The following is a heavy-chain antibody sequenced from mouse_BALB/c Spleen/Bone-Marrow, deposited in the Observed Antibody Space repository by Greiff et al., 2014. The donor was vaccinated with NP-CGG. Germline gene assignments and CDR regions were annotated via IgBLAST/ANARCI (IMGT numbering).Heavy chain of an antibody. CDR3: ARRGRIAEALGY. CDR1: GYTFTSYV. Sequence: EVQVVESGPEQVKPGASVKMSCKASGYTFTSYVMHWVKQKPGQGLEWIRYINPYNDGTKYNEKFKGKATLTSDKSSSTAYMELSSLTSEDSAVYYCARRGRIAEALGYWGQGTTLTVSS. J-gene: IGHJ2*01. D-gene: IGHD6-1*01. CDR2: INPYNDGT. V-gene: IGHV1-14*01.